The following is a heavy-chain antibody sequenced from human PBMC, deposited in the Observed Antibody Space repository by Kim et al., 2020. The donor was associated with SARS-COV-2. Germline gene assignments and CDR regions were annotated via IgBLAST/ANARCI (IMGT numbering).Heavy chain of an antibody. V-gene: IGHV3-48*02. CDR2: ISSSSSTI. CDR3: ARDAEVLEWLGGFGAEIDYYGMDV. D-gene: IGHD3-3*01. CDR1: GFTFSSYS. Sequence: GGSLRLSCAASGFTFSSYSMNWVRQAPGKGLEWVSYISSSSSTIYYADSVKGRFTISRDNAKNSLYLQMNSLRDEDTAVYYCARDAEVLEWLGGFGAEIDYYGMDVWGQGTTVTVSS. J-gene: IGHJ6*02.